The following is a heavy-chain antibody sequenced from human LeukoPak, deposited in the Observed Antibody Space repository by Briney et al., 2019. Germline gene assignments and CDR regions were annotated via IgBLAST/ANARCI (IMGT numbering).Heavy chain of an antibody. V-gene: IGHV3-48*01. D-gene: IGHD3-16*01. J-gene: IGHJ2*01. CDR1: GFTFSSYG. CDR2: ISTSSNRI. CDR3: AKRSGRLSTLWSFDV. Sequence: GGSLRLSCAASGFTFSSYGMNWVRQAPGKGLEWVSYISTSSNRIDYADSVKGRFAISRDNSKNTLYLQMNSLRAEDTAVYYCAKRSGRLSTLWSFDVWGRGTPVAVSS.